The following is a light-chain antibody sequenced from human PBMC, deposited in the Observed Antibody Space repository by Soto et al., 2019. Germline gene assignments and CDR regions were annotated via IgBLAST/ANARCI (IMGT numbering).Light chain of an antibody. CDR3: QQYYSTPRT. J-gene: IGKJ1*01. CDR1: QTVLYSSNNKNH. CDR2: WAS. Sequence: DIVMTQSPDSLSVSLGESATVNCKSSQTVLYSSNNKNHLAGYQQRTGQPPKLLFSWASTRESGVPDRFSASGSGTDFTLSIGSLQAEDVAVYYCQQYYSTPRTFGQGTKVDI. V-gene: IGKV4-1*01.